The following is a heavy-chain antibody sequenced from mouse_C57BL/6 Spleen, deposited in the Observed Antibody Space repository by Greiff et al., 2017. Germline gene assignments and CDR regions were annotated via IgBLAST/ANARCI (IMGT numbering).Heavy chain of an antibody. V-gene: IGHV1-61*01. CDR1: GYTFTSYW. Sequence: VKLQQPGAELVRPGSSVKLSCTASGYTFTSYWMAWVKQRPGQGLEWIGNIYPSDSETHYNYKFKDKATLTVDKSPSSVYMQLRSLASEDSAVYYCARKGPGYFDYWGQGTTLTVSS. CDR2: IYPSDSET. J-gene: IGHJ2*01. CDR3: ARKGPGYFDY.